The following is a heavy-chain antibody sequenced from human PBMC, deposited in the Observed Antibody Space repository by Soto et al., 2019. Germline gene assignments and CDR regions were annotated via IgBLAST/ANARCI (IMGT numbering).Heavy chain of an antibody. CDR1: GFTFSSYG. J-gene: IGHJ6*02. CDR2: ISYDGSNK. D-gene: IGHD3-3*01. V-gene: IGHV3-30*18. CDR3: AKDLHSGALGAWLLSSYYYGMDV. Sequence: PGGSLRLSCAASGFTFSSYGMHWVRQAPGKGLEWVAVISYDGSNKYYADSVKGRFTISRDNSKYTLYLQMNSLRAEDTAVYYCAKDLHSGALGAWLLSSYYYGMDVWGQGTTVTVSS.